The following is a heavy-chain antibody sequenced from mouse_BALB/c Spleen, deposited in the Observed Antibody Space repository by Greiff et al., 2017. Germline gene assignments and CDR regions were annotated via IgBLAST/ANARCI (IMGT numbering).Heavy chain of an antibody. J-gene: IGHJ4*01. CDR3: GRRNGYYTMDY. Sequence: QVQLQQSGAELVKPGASVKMSCKASGYTFTSYWMHWVKQRPGQGLEWIGYINPSTGYTEYNQKFKDEATLTADKSSSTAYMQLSSLTSEDSADYYSGRRNGYYTMDYWGEGTTVTVSS. CDR2: INPSTGYT. V-gene: IGHV1-7*01. CDR1: GYTFTSYW.